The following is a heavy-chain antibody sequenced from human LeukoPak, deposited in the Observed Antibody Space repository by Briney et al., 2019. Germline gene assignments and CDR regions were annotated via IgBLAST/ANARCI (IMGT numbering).Heavy chain of an antibody. CDR3: ARVSLSGDFDY. Sequence: GRSLRLSCAASGFTFSSYAMHWVRQAPGKGLEWVAVISYGGSNKYYADSVKGRFTISRDNSKNTLYLQMNSLRAEDTAVYYCARVSLSGDFDYWGQGTLVTVSS. CDR1: GFTFSSYA. D-gene: IGHD2-15*01. CDR2: ISYGGSNK. V-gene: IGHV3-30*04. J-gene: IGHJ4*02.